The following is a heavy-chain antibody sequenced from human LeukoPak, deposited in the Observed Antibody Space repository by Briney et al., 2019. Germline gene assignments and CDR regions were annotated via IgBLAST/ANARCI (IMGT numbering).Heavy chain of an antibody. Sequence: ASVKVSCKASGFTFTSYYIHWVRQAPGQGLEWMGCINANTGVATYAQKFQGRVTMTRDTSISAAYMELSSLRSDDTAMYYCAKEGAGDSKANDYWGQGTLVSVSS. V-gene: IGHV1-2*02. CDR3: AKEGAGDSKANDY. CDR1: GFTFTSYY. CDR2: INANTGVA. D-gene: IGHD3-10*01. J-gene: IGHJ4*02.